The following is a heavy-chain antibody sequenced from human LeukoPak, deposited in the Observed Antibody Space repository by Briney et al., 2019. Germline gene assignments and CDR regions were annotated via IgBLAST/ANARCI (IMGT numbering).Heavy chain of an antibody. CDR3: ARHFSGDSSAFYVF. J-gene: IGHJ1*01. CDR2: INPNSGGT. D-gene: IGHD3-22*01. V-gene: IGHV1-2*02. Sequence: GPVGVSYTAFGHTYTGYYLHWGRESPAHGLEWGGWINPNSGGTEYAQKFQGRVTMARDTSISTTYMELSSLRSDDTAVYYCARHFSGDSSAFYVFWGQGTLVAVCS. CDR1: GHTYTGYY.